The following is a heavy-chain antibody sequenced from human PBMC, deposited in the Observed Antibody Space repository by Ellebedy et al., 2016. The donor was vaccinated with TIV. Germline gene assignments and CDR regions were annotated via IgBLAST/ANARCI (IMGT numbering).Heavy chain of an antibody. CDR2: ISSSSSYI. V-gene: IGHV3-21*01. CDR3: ARGNLYGQWLVRAGWFDP. D-gene: IGHD6-19*01. J-gene: IGHJ5*02. Sequence: GESLKISCAASGFTFSSYSMNWVRQAPGKGLEWVSSISSSSSYIYYADSVKGRFTISRDNAKNSLYLQMNSLRAEDTAVYYCARGNLYGQWLVRAGWFDPWGQGTLVTVSS. CDR1: GFTFSSYS.